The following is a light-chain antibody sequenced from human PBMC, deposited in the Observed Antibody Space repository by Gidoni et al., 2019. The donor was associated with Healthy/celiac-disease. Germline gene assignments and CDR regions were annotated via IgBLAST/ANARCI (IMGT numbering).Light chain of an antibody. CDR3: MQALQTPRT. CDR2: LGS. J-gene: IGKJ1*01. V-gene: IGKV2-28*01. Sequence: DIVTTQSPLSLPVTPGEPASISCRSGQSLLHSNVYNYLDWYLQKPGQSPQLLIYLGSTRASGVPDRFSGSGSGTDFTLKISRVEAEDVGVYYCMQALQTPRTFGQGTKLEIK. CDR1: QSLLHSNVYNY.